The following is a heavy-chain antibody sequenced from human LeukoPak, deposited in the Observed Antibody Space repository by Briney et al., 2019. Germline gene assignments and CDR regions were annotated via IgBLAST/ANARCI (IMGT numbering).Heavy chain of an antibody. J-gene: IGHJ4*02. CDR3: AKGPKQLVFVRGYYFDY. D-gene: IGHD6-13*01. CDR2: ISGSGGST. Sequence: PGVSLRLSCAASGFTFSSYGMRWVRQAPGKGLEWVSAISGSGGSTYYADSVKGRFTISRDNSKNTLYLQMNSLKAEDTAVYYCAKGPKQLVFVRGYYFDYWGQGPLVTVSS. V-gene: IGHV3-23*01. CDR1: GFTFSSYG.